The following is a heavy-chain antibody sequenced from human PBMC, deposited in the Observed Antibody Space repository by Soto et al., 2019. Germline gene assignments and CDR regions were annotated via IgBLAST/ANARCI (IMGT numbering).Heavy chain of an antibody. CDR1: GYTFTSYE. D-gene: IGHD3-10*01. J-gene: IGHJ4*02. CDR2: MNTNRGDT. V-gene: IGHV1-8*01. Sequence: QVQLVQSGAEVKKPGASVKVSCKASGYTFTSYEINWVRQATGQGLEWMGWMNTNRGDTGYAQKFQGRVTMTRNTSISTAYMELSSLRSEDTAVYYCARGELLWFGELLRWGQGTLVTVSS. CDR3: ARGELLWFGELLR.